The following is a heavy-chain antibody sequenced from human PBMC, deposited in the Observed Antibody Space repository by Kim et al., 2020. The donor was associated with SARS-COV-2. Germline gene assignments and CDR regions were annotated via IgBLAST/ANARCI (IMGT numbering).Heavy chain of an antibody. V-gene: IGHV3-30*18. CDR1: GFTFCSYG. J-gene: IGHJ4*02. D-gene: IGHD3-22*01. CDR2: ISYDGSNK. Sequence: GGSLRLSCAASGFTFCSYGMHWVRQAPGKGLEWVAVISYDGSNKYYADSVKGRFTISRDNSKNTLYLQMNSLRAEDTAVYYCAKDLIAYDSSEGGFGFDYWGQGTLVTVSS. CDR3: AKDLIAYDSSEGGFGFDY.